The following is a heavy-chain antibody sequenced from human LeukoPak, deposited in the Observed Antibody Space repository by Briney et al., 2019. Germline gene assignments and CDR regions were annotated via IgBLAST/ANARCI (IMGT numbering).Heavy chain of an antibody. D-gene: IGHD3-10*01. CDR1: GGSFSGYY. CDR2: INHSGST. V-gene: IGHV4-34*01. Sequence: PSETLPLTCAVYGGSFSGYYWSWIRQPPGKGLEWIGEINHSGSTNYNPSLKSRVTISVDTSKNQFSLKLSSVTAADTAVYYCARSHGSGSYYNLNDYWGQGILVTVSS. CDR3: ARSHGSGSYYNLNDY. J-gene: IGHJ4*02.